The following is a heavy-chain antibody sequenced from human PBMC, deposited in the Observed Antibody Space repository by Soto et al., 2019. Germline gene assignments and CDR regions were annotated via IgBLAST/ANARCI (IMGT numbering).Heavy chain of an antibody. CDR1: GFTFSTYT. V-gene: IGHV3-30-3*01. CDR2: ISYIGSNK. CDR3: ATELYP. J-gene: IGHJ5*02. Sequence: GSLLLACAASGFTFSTYTMHWVRQAPGKGLEWVAFISYIGSNKYYADSVKGRFTISRDNSKGTLYLQMNSLRAEDTAVYYCATELYPWGQGTPVTVYS.